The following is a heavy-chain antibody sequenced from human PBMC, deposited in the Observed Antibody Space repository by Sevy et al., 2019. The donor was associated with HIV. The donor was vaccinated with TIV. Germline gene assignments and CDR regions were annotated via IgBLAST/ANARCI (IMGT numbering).Heavy chain of an antibody. CDR1: GGSINNKAYY. V-gene: IGHV4-39*01. D-gene: IGHD6-13*01. Sequence: SETLSVTCTVSGGSINNKAYYWAWIRQPPGKGLEWIGSMSYSGNSYYNPSLNCRVTISLDTSKNQFSLRLTFVTAADTAVYYCARRLAAAGGGNEYFQPWGQGTLVTVSS. J-gene: IGHJ1*01. CDR2: MSYSGNS. CDR3: ARRLAAAGGGNEYFQP.